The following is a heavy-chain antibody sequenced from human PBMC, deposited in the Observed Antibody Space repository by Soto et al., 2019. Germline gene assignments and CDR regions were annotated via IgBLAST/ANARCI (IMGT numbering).Heavy chain of an antibody. V-gene: IGHV3-64D*08. CDR3: VKSAASSAYYFDY. CDR2: ISSNGGST. Sequence: GGSLRLSCSASGFTFSSYAMHWVRQAPGKGLEYVSAISSNGGSTYYADSVKGRFTISRDNSKNTLYLQKSSLGAGDTAGFYCVKSAASSAYYFDYWGQGTLVTVSS. CDR1: GFTFSSYA. J-gene: IGHJ4*02.